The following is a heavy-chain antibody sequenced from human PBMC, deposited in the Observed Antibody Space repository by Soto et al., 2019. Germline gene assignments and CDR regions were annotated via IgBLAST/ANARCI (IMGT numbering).Heavy chain of an antibody. J-gene: IGHJ1*01. CDR2: ISYDGSNK. CDR1: GFTFSSYG. CDR3: AKDPNYCSGGSCYFPSYFQH. D-gene: IGHD2-15*01. Sequence: QVQLVESGGGVVQPGRSLRLSCAASGFTFSSYGMHWVRQAPGKGLEWVAVISYDGSNKYYADSVKGRFTISRDNSKNTLYLQMNSLRAEDTAVYYCAKDPNYCSGGSCYFPSYFQHWGQGTLVTVSS. V-gene: IGHV3-30*18.